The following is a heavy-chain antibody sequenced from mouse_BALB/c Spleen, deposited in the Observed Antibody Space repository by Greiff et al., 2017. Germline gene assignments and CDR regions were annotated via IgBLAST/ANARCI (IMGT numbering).Heavy chain of an antibody. J-gene: IGHJ4*01. CDR3: TRLIQYYYAMDY. CDR1: GFTFSSYW. V-gene: IGHV6-6*02. Sequence: EVMLVESGGGLVQPGGSMKLSCVASGFTFSSYWMSWVRQSPEKGLEWVAEIRLKSDNYATHYAESVKGKFTISRDDSKSRLYLQMNSLRAEDTGIYYCTRLIQYYYAMDYWGQGTSVTVSS. CDR2: IRLKSDNYAT.